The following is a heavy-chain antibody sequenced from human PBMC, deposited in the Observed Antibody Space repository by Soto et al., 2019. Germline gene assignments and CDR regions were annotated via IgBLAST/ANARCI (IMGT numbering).Heavy chain of an antibody. V-gene: IGHV3-30*03. D-gene: IGHD3-3*01. CDR3: ASTWSGYYYFDS. J-gene: IGHJ4*02. CDR1: GFTFSSYG. Sequence: QVQLVESGGGVVQPGGSLRLSCAASGFTFSSYGMHWVRQAPGKGLEWVAVISYDGSNRYYGDSVKGRFTISRDNSKNTLYLQMNSLRAEDAAVYYWASTWSGYYYFDSWGQGTLVTVSS. CDR2: ISYDGSNR.